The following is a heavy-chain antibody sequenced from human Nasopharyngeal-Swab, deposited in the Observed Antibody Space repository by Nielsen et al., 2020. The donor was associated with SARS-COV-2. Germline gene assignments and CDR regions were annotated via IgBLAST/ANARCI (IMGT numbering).Heavy chain of an antibody. Sequence: GESLKISCVASGFTFDDYAMSWVRQVPGKGLEWVANINWIGGSADYSDAVKGRFTMSRDNAKNSVYLQMHSLRAEDTAGYYCARDDSSGYYGYWGQGTLVTVSS. V-gene: IGHV3-20*04. CDR2: INWIGGSA. J-gene: IGHJ4*02. CDR3: ARDDSSGYYGY. CDR1: GFTFDDYA. D-gene: IGHD3-22*01.